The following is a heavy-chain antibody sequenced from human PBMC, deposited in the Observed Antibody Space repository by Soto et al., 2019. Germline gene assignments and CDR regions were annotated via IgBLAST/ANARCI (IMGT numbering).Heavy chain of an antibody. V-gene: IGHV3-30-3*01. CDR2: ISYDGSNK. D-gene: IGHD5-12*01. CDR3: ARGIKSLRSLPRHYYGMDV. CDR1: GFTFSSYA. Sequence: QVQLVESGGGVVQPGRSLRLSCAASGFTFSSYAMHWVRQAPGKGLEWEAVISYDGSNKYYADSVKGRFTISRDNSKNTLYLQMNSLRAEDTAVYYCARGIKSLRSLPRHYYGMDVWGQGTTVTVSS. J-gene: IGHJ6*02.